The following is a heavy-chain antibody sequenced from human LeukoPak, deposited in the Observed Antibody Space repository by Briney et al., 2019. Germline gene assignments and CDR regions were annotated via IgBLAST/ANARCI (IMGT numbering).Heavy chain of an antibody. CDR2: ISGYNGNT. CDR3: ARGLEWLTRRHTWFDP. CDR1: GYTFTNYA. J-gene: IGHJ5*02. V-gene: IGHV1-18*01. D-gene: IGHD3-3*01. Sequence: ASVKVSCKASGYTFTNYAISWVRQAPGQGLEWMGWISGYNGNTNYAQKLQGRVTMTTDTSTGTAYMELRSLRSDDTAVYYCARGLEWLTRRHTWFDPWGQGTLVTASS.